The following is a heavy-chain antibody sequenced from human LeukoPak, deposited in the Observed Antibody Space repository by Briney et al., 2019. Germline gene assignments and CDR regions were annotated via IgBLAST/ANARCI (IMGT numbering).Heavy chain of an antibody. Sequence: PGGSLRLSCAASGFTFSSYSVNWVRQAPGKGLEWVSSISSSSSYIYYADSVKGRFTISRDNAKNSLYLQMNSLRAEDTAVYYCARVGVAATQGNDYWGQGTLVTVSS. D-gene: IGHD2-15*01. CDR1: GFTFSSYS. CDR3: ARVGVAATQGNDY. CDR2: ISSSSSYI. V-gene: IGHV3-21*01. J-gene: IGHJ4*02.